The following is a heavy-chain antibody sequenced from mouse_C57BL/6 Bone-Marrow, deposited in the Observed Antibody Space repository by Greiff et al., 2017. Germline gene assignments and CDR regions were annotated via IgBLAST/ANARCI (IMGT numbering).Heavy chain of an antibody. CDR2: IYPRSGNT. V-gene: IGHV1-81*01. D-gene: IGHD1-1*01. J-gene: IGHJ2*01. Sequence: VQLQQSGAELARPGASVKLSCKASGYTFTSYGISWVKQRTGQGLEWIGEIYPRSGNTYYNEKFKGKATLTADKSSSTAYMELRLLTSEDAAVYFCARYRYYCSSDYWGQGTTPTVSS. CDR1: GYTFTSYG. CDR3: ARYRYYCSSDY.